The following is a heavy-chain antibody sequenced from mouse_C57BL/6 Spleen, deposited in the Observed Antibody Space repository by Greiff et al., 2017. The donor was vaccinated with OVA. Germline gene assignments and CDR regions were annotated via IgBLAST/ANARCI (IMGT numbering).Heavy chain of an antibody. CDR2: IYPRDGST. CDR3: AKTAQATNYAMDY. D-gene: IGHD3-2*02. V-gene: IGHV1-78*01. CDR1: GYTFTDHT. J-gene: IGHJ4*01. Sequence: VQLQESDAELVKPGASVKISCKVSGYTFTDHTIHWMKQRPEQGLEWIGYIYPRDGSTKYNEKFKGKATLTADKSSSTAYMQLNSLTSEDSAVYFCAKTAQATNYAMDYWGQGTSVTVSS.